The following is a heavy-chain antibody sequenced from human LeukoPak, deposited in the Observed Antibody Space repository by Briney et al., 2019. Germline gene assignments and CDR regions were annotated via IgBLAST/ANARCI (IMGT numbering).Heavy chain of an antibody. D-gene: IGHD6-13*01. V-gene: IGHV3-49*03. Sequence: QTGGSLRLSCTASGFTFGDYAMSWFRQAPGKGLEWVGFIRSKAYGGTTEYAASVKGKFTISRDDSKSIAYLQMNSLKTEDTAVYYCTRDSGIAAAGMLMEAKDYFDYWGQGTLVTVSS. CDR3: TRDSGIAAAGMLMEAKDYFDY. CDR1: GFTFGDYA. J-gene: IGHJ4*02. CDR2: IRSKAYGGTT.